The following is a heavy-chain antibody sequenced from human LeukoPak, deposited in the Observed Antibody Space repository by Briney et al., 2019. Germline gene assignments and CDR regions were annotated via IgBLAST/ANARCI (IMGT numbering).Heavy chain of an antibody. Sequence: PGESLKISCKGSGYSFTSYWISWVRQMPGKGLEWMGRIDPSDSYTNYSPSFQGHVTISADKSISTAYLQWSSLKASDTAMYYCARRAVAATSAIKNFDYWGQGTLVTVSS. CDR2: IDPSDSYT. CDR3: ARRAVAATSAIKNFDY. D-gene: IGHD6-19*01. V-gene: IGHV5-10-1*01. CDR1: GYSFTSYW. J-gene: IGHJ4*02.